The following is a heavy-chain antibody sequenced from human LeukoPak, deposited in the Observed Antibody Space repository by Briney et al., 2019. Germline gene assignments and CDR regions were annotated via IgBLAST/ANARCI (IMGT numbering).Heavy chain of an antibody. Sequence: SGGSLRLSCAASGFTFSDHYMDWVRQAPGKGLEWVGRIKHKADSYTTEYAASVKGRFTISRDDSKNSLYLQMNSLKTEDTAVYYCARDLKYYYGSGTYYGPIDYWGQGTLVTVSS. CDR1: GFTFSDHY. CDR3: ARDLKYYYGSGTYYGPIDY. V-gene: IGHV3-72*01. D-gene: IGHD3-10*01. J-gene: IGHJ4*02. CDR2: IKHKADSYTT.